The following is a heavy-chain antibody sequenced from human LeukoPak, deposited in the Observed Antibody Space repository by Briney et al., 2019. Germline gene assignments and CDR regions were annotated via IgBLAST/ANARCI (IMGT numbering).Heavy chain of an antibody. CDR3: ARDDGGAPGY. Sequence: SETLSLTCTVSGGSISSYYWSWIRQPPGKGLEWIGYIYYSGSTNYNPSLKSRVTISVDTSKNQFSLKLSSVTVADTAVYYCARDDGGAPGYWGQGTLVTVSS. V-gene: IGHV4-59*12. D-gene: IGHD3-16*01. J-gene: IGHJ4*02. CDR2: IYYSGST. CDR1: GGSISSYY.